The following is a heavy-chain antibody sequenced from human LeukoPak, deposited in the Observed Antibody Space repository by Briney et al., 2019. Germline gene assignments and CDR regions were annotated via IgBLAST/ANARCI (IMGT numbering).Heavy chain of an antibody. Sequence: PGGSLRLSCAASGFTFSNYWIHWVRQAPGKGLVWVSRINSDGSSTTYADSVKGRFTISRDNAKNTLYLQMNSLRAEDTAVYYCARAPYYYDTSGFLIWGQGTMVTVSS. CDR3: ARAPYYYDTSGFLI. CDR1: GFTFSNYW. V-gene: IGHV3-74*01. D-gene: IGHD3-22*01. CDR2: INSDGSST. J-gene: IGHJ3*02.